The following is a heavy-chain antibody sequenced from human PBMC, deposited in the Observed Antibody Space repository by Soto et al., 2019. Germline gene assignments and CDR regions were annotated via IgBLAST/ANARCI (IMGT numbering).Heavy chain of an antibody. V-gene: IGHV4-39*01. D-gene: IGHD6-13*01. CDR1: GASITSRSSY. CDR3: ATTRGLAVGGSFNY. CDR2: FFSGST. J-gene: IGHJ4*02. Sequence: ESLCLTGSFSGASITSRSSYWAWIRQPPGKGLEWIGTFFSGSTFSNPSLRSRVTISKDTSRNQFSLKLTSVAATDTAMYYCATTRGLAVGGSFNYWGQGAPVTVYS.